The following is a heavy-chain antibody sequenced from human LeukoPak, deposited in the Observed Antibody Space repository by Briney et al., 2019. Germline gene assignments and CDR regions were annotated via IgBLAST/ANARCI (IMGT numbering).Heavy chain of an antibody. CDR1: GGSISSGGYY. CDR2: IYYSGST. J-gene: IGHJ6*02. V-gene: IGHV4-31*03. Sequence: PSETLSLTCTVSGGSISSGGYYWRWIRQHPGKGLVWIGYIYYSGSTYYNPSLKSRVTISIDTSKNQFSLKLSSVTAADTAVYYCARAAVVVTAHESYGMDVWGQGTTVTVSS. CDR3: ARAAVVVTAHESYGMDV. D-gene: IGHD2-21*02.